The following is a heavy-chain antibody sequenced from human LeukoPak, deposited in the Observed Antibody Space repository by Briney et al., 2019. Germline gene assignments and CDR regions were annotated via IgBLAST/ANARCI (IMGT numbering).Heavy chain of an antibody. D-gene: IGHD4-17*01. CDR2: IYYSGST. V-gene: IGHV4-59*01. J-gene: IGHJ6*03. CDR1: VGSISGYY. CDR3: ARAGPTVTYYYYYMDV. Sequence: SETLSLTCTVSVGSISGYYWSWFRKPPGKGLEWMGYIYYSGSTNYNPSLKSRVTISVDTSKNQFSLKLSSVTAADTAVYYCARAGPTVTYYYYYMDVWGKGTTVTVSS.